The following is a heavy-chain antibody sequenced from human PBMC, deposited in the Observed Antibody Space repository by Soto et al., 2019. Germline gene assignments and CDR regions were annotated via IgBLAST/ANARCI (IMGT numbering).Heavy chain of an antibody. V-gene: IGHV4-30-2*01. CDR2: IYHSGST. D-gene: IGHD4-17*01. Sequence: TLSLTCAVSGGSISSGGYSWSWIRQPPGKGLEWIGEIYHSGSTNYNPSLKSRVTISVDKSKNQFSLKLSSVTAADTAVYYCARDADYGDYIDYWGQGTLVTVSS. J-gene: IGHJ4*02. CDR3: ARDADYGDYIDY. CDR1: GGSISSGGYS.